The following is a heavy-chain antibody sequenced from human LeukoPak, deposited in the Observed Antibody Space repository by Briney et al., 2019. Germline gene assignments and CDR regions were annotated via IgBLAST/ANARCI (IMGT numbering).Heavy chain of an antibody. Sequence: PGGSLRLSCAASGFTFSSYWMHWVRQAPGKGLVWVSRISSEGGTTNYADSVKGRFTISRDNAKNTLYLQMNSLRAEDTAVYYCAKRGSTTGTTWFDYWGQGTLVTVSS. J-gene: IGHJ5*01. V-gene: IGHV3-74*01. D-gene: IGHD1-1*01. CDR3: AKRGSTTGTTWFDY. CDR2: ISSEGGTT. CDR1: GFTFSSYW.